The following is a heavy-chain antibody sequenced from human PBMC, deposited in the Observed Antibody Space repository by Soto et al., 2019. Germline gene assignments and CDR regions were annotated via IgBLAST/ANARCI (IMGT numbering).Heavy chain of an antibody. V-gene: IGHV3-23*01. CDR1: GVPFSSYA. Sequence: PGGSLRLSCAASGVPFSSYAMSWVRQAPGKGLEWVSTIIGSGGSTYYADSVKGRFTISRDNSKNTLYLQMNSLRAEDTAVYYCAKSSNHLGELSLPLDYWGQGTLVTVSS. CDR3: AKSSNHLGELSLPLDY. J-gene: IGHJ4*02. CDR2: IIGSGGST. D-gene: IGHD3-16*02.